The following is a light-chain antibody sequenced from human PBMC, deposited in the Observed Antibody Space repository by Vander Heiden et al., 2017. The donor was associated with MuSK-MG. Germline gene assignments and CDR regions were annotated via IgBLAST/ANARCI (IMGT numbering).Light chain of an antibody. J-gene: IGKJ4*01. CDR2: DAS. V-gene: IGKV3-11*01. Sequence: PGENATLSCRASQNIDRQLGWYQQKPGQAPRLIMIDASDRPSGVAAKFSGGGSGTDFTLTISGLEPDDFAVYFCQQRASRPRTFGGGTKLEI. CDR1: QNIDRQ. CDR3: QQRASRPRT.